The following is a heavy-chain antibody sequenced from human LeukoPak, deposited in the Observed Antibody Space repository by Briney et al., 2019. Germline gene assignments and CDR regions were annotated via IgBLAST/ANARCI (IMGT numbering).Heavy chain of an antibody. CDR2: IIPIFGTP. J-gene: IGHJ6*03. CDR3: AKQGAVRQDYYMDV. Sequence: SVKVSCKASGGSFSSYAITWVRPATGQGLEWMGSIIPIFGTPTYAQKFKGRVTITADMGSNTAYLELTSLTSEDTARYFCAKQGAVRQDYYMDVWGNGTTVLVSS. V-gene: IGHV1-69*06. CDR1: GGSFSSYA. D-gene: IGHD3-16*01.